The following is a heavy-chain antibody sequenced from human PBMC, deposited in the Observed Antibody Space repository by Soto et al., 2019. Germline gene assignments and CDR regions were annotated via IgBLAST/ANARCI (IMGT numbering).Heavy chain of an antibody. D-gene: IGHD6-13*01. Sequence: SETLSLTCTVSGGSISSSSHYWGWVRQPPGKGLEWIGSIYYSGSSYYNPSLKSRFTISVDTSKNHFSLKLSSVTAADTAVYFCARHDGYSSTWTLDYWGQGTLVTVSS. CDR2: IYYSGSS. CDR1: GGSISSSSHY. V-gene: IGHV4-39*01. CDR3: ARHDGYSSTWTLDY. J-gene: IGHJ4*02.